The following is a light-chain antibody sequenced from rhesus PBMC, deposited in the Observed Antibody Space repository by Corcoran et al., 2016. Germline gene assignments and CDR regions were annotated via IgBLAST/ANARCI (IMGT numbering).Light chain of an antibody. J-gene: IGKJ1*01. CDR3: QQYPNRPLT. CDR1: QDTSYW. CDR2: KAS. Sequence: DIQMTQSPSSLSASVGDTVTIPCRASQDTSYWLAWYQQKPGKAPKVLIYKASTLQSGVPSRYRGSGTRTAFTLPINSLQSEAFATYYCQQYPNRPLTFGQGTKVEIK. V-gene: IGKV1-22*01.